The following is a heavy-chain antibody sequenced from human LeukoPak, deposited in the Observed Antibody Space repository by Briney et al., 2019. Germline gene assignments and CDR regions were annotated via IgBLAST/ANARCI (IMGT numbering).Heavy chain of an antibody. CDR3: AKFRKPMALLDAFDM. J-gene: IGHJ3*02. D-gene: IGHD1-14*01. Sequence: GGSLRLSCAASGFTVSSNYMSWVRQAPGKGLEWVSVIYSGGSTYYADSVKGRFTISRDNSKNTLYLQLNSLRAEDTAVYFCAKFRKPMALLDAFDMWGQGTMVTVSS. V-gene: IGHV3-53*01. CDR2: IYSGGST. CDR1: GFTVSSNY.